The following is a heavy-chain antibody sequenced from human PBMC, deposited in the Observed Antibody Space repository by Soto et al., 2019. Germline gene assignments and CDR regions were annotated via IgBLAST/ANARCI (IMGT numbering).Heavy chain of an antibody. D-gene: IGHD1-26*01. V-gene: IGHV3-53*02. CDR2: IYSGGST. CDR1: GFTVSSNY. CDR3: ARLSGSYPNDAFDI. Sequence: EVQLVETGGGLIQPGGSLRLSCAASGFTVSSNYMSWVRQAPGKGLEWVSVIYSGGSTYYADSVKGRFTISRDNSKNTLYRQMNSLRAEDTAVYYCARLSGSYPNDAFDIWGQGTMVTVSS. J-gene: IGHJ3*02.